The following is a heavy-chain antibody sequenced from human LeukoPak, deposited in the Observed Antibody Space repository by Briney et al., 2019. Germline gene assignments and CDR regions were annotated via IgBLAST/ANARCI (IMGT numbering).Heavy chain of an antibody. J-gene: IGHJ5*02. CDR1: GGSISSGGYY. Sequence: PSETLSLTCTVSGGSISSGGYYWSWIRQPPGKGLEWIGYIYHSGSTYYNPSLKSRVTTSVDRSKNQFSLKLSSVTAADTAVYYCASTLANWFDPWGQGTLVTVSS. CDR2: IYHSGST. CDR3: ASTLANWFDP. D-gene: IGHD3-16*01. V-gene: IGHV4-30-2*01.